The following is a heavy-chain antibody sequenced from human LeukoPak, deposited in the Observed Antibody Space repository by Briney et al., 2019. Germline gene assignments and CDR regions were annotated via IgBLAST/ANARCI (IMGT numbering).Heavy chain of an antibody. Sequence: GGSLRLSCAASGLTFYSFGMSWVRQAPGKGLEWVSGISGSGDTTYYADSVKGRFTISRDNSKNTLYLQMNSLRVEDTAVYYCAKGHSAHGTGFDCWGQGALVAVSS. V-gene: IGHV3-23*01. D-gene: IGHD1-14*01. J-gene: IGHJ4*02. CDR3: AKGHSAHGTGFDC. CDR2: ISGSGDTT. CDR1: GLTFYSFG.